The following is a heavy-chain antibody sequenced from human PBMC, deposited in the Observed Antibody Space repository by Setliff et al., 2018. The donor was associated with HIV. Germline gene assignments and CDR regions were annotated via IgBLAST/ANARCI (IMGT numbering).Heavy chain of an antibody. Sequence: PSETLSLTCTVSGDSISSGSSYWTWIRQHPGKGLEWIGYVYHTGNTFYNPSLKSRLTISVNTSKNQFSLKLTSVTATDTAVYYCARANWLWKAVPGFDFWGQGTLVTVSS. J-gene: IGHJ4*02. D-gene: IGHD1-1*01. CDR2: VYHTGNT. CDR1: GDSISSGSSY. CDR3: ARANWLWKAVPGFDF. V-gene: IGHV4-31*03.